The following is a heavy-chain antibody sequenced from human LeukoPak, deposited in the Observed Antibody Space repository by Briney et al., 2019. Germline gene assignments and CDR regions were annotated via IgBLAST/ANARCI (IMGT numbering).Heavy chain of an antibody. CDR3: ARDRGTSCGGDCFNYYFDY. Sequence: GGSLRLSCAASGFDFSQYAMPWIRQAPGKGLAYVSAISHDGRSAYYANSVKGRFIISRDNSKNTLFLQMDSLRAEDMAVYYCARDRGTSCGGDCFNYYFDYWGQGTLAIVSS. J-gene: IGHJ4*02. V-gene: IGHV3-64*01. CDR2: ISHDGRSA. D-gene: IGHD2-21*02. CDR1: GFDFSQYA.